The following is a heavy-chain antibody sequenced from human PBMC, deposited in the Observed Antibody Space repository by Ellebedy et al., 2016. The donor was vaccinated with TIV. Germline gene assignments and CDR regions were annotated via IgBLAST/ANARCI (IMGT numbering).Heavy chain of an antibody. J-gene: IGHJ4*02. Sequence: PGGSLRLSCAASGFTFSNYAMSWVRQAPGKGLEWVSDFFSYDGSTHYADSVKGRFTISRDNSKNTLYLQMNSLRAEDTAVYYCARRVAGKASFDYWGQGTLVTVSS. CDR3: ARRVAGKASFDY. D-gene: IGHD6-19*01. CDR2: FFSYDGST. CDR1: GFTFSNYA. V-gene: IGHV3-23*01.